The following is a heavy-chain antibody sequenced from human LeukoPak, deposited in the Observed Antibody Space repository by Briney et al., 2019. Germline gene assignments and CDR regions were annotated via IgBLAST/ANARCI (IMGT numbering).Heavy chain of an antibody. J-gene: IGHJ3*02. CDR2: ISWNSGSI. CDR1: GFTFDDYA. Sequence: GGSLRLSCAASGFTFDDYAMHWVRHAPGKGLEWVSGISWNSGSIGYADSVKGRFTISRDNAKNSLYLQMNSLRAEDTALYYCAKGLKPLFRRADAAFDIWGQGTMVTVSS. CDR3: AKGLKPLFRRADAAFDI. V-gene: IGHV3-9*01.